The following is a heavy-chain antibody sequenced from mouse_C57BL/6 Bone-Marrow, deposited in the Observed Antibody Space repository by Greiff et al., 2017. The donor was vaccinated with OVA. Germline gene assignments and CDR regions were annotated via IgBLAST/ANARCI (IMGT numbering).Heavy chain of an antibody. CDR1: GFTFTDYY. Sequence: EVKLVESGGGLVQPGGSLSLSCAASGFTFTDYYMSWVRQPPGKALEWLGFIRIKANGYTTEYSASVKGRFTISRDNSQSILYLQMNALRAEDSATYYCARYGSPYFDYWGQGTTLTVSS. D-gene: IGHD6-1*01. CDR3: ARYGSPYFDY. CDR2: IRIKANGYTT. V-gene: IGHV7-3*01. J-gene: IGHJ2*01.